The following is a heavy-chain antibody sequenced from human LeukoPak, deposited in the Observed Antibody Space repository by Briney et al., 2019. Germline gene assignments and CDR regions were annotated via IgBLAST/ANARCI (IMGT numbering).Heavy chain of an antibody. CDR3: ASSVMGSAGIDY. Sequence: GGSPRLSCAASGFTFSSYGMHWVRQAPGKGLEWVAVIWYDGSNKYYADSVKGRFTISRDNSKNTLYLQMNSLRAEDTAVYYCASSVMGSAGIDYWGQGTLVTVSS. J-gene: IGHJ4*02. CDR2: IWYDGSNK. V-gene: IGHV3-33*01. CDR1: GFTFSSYG. D-gene: IGHD2-21*01.